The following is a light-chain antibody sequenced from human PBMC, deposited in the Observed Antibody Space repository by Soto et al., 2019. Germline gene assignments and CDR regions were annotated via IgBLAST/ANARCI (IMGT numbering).Light chain of an antibody. Sequence: DIQMTQSPSSESASVGDRVTITCRASQDISSWLAWYQQKPGKPPKLLIYAASRLQSGVPSRFSGSGSGTDFTLTISSLQPEDFATYYCQQLRTYPLTFGGGTKVDIK. CDR3: QQLRTYPLT. CDR2: AAS. CDR1: QDISSW. J-gene: IGKJ4*01. V-gene: IGKV1-12*01.